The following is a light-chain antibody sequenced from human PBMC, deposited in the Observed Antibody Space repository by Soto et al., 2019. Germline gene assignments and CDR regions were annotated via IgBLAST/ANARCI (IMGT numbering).Light chain of an antibody. CDR3: ALYMGSGVWV. CDR2: NTD. CDR1: SASVSPLYY. J-gene: IGLJ3*02. Sequence: QTVVTQEPSFSVSPGGTVTLTCDLSSASVSPLYYATWYQQTPGQAPRTLIYNTDTRSSGVPDRFSGSILGDKAALTITGAQADDECDYYCALYMGSGVWVFGGGTKVTVL. V-gene: IGLV8-61*01.